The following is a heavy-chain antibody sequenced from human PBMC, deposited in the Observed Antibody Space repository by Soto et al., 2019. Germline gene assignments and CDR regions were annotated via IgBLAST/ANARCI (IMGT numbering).Heavy chain of an antibody. CDR3: ARELMTTVTYFDY. CDR2: TRNKANSYTT. J-gene: IGHJ4*02. V-gene: IGHV3-72*01. D-gene: IGHD4-17*01. CDR1: GFTFSDHY. Sequence: GGSLRLSCAASGFTFSDHYMDWVRQAPGKGLEWVGRTRNKANSYTTEYAASVKGRFTISRDDSKNSLYLQMNSVKTEDTAVYYCARELMTTVTYFDYWGLGTLVTVSS.